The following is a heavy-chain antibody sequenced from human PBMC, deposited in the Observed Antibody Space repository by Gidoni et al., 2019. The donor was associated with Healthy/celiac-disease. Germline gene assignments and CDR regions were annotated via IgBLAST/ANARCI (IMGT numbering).Heavy chain of an antibody. J-gene: IGHJ4*02. CDR2: IKSKTDGGTT. CDR1: GFTFSTAW. D-gene: IGHD2-15*01. V-gene: IGHV3-15*01. CDR3: TTDLFDCSGGSCYAY. Sequence: EVQLVESGGGLVKPGGSLRLSCAASGFTFSTAWMSWVRQAPGKGLEWVGRIKSKTDGGTTDYAAPVKGRFTISRDDSKNTLYLQMNSLKTEDTAVYYCTTDLFDCSGGSCYAYWGQGTLVTVSS.